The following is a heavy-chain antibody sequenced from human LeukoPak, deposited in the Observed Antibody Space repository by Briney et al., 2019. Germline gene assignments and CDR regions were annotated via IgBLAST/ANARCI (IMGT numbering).Heavy chain of an antibody. CDR1: GFTFSSYE. J-gene: IGHJ4*02. Sequence: GGSLRLSCAASGFTFSSYEMNWVRQAPGKGLEWVSYISGSGSTIYYADSVKGRFTISRDNSKNTLYLQMNSLRAEDTAVYYCARSTMTTTPFDYWGQGTLVTVSS. CDR2: ISGSGSTI. CDR3: ARSTMTTTPFDY. D-gene: IGHD4-17*01. V-gene: IGHV3-48*03.